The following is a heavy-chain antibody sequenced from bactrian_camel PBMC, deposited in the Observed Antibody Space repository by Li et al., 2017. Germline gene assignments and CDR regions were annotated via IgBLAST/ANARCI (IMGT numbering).Heavy chain of an antibody. CDR1: GYTWCSYD. Sequence: QLVESGGDSVQAGGSLRLSCVVSGYTWCSYDMSWHRQAPGKEREFVSGIDHNQRTTYADSVKGRFTISRNNAKATAYLQMNNLKPDDTAVYYCRTVCTPGTFWGQGTQVTVS. V-gene: IGHV3S10*01. CDR3: RTVCTPGTF. J-gene: IGHJ4*01. D-gene: IGHD2*01. CDR2: IDHNQRT.